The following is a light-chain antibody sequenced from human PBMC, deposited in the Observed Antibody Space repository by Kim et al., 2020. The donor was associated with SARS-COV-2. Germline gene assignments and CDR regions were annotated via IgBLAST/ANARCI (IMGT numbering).Light chain of an antibody. CDR2: ADT. CDR3: QSYDSRLSGWV. V-gene: IGLV1-40*01. Sequence: RVTISCTGSSSNIGAGYDVHWYQQLPGRAPKLLIFADTRRPSGVPNRLTGSKSGTSASLAITGLQAKDEADYYCQSYDSRLSGWVFGGGTQLTVL. J-gene: IGLJ3*02. CDR1: SSNIGAGYD.